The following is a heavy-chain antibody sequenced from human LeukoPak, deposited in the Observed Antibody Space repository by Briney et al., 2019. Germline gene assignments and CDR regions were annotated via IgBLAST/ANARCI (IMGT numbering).Heavy chain of an antibody. CDR2: FSGSTGST. CDR3: AIGPWNGAAG. J-gene: IGHJ4*02. CDR1: VVSFSNYD. Sequence: GGSLRLSCAPSVVSFSNYDMSSVPEAPGKGLEWGSAFSGSTGSTVYADSVKGRFTISRDNSKNTLYLQMNSLRGEDTAIYHCAIGPWNGAAGWGQGTLVTVSS. D-gene: IGHD1-1*01. V-gene: IGHV3-23*01.